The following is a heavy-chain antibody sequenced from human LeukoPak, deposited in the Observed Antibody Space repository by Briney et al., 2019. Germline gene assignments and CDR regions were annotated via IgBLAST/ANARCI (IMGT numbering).Heavy chain of an antibody. CDR1: GFTFSGFA. D-gene: IGHD3-22*01. V-gene: IGHV3-30*02. CDR2: IGHDGSNK. Sequence: GGSLRLSCAASGFTFSGFAMSWVRRTPGKGLEWVAIIGHDGSNKHYADSVKGRFTISRDNSKNTLYLQMNSLRAEDTAVYYCAKDLAPSPFYYDSSGYYGADYWGQGTLVTVSS. J-gene: IGHJ4*02. CDR3: AKDLAPSPFYYDSSGYYGADY.